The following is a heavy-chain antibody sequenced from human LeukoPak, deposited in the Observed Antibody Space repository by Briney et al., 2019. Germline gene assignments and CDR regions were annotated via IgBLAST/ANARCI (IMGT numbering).Heavy chain of an antibody. CDR1: GFIFSSYP. V-gene: IGHV3-30-3*01. CDR2: ISYDGSNK. CDR3: VRNPYYYDSSGPFDS. J-gene: IGHJ4*02. Sequence: GGSLRLSCAASGFIFSSYPMHWVRQAPCKVLDWVAVISYDGSNKYHADSVKGRFTISRDNSKSMVYLQMNSLRPDDTPVYYCVRNPYYYDSSGPFDSWGQGTLVTVSS. D-gene: IGHD3-22*01.